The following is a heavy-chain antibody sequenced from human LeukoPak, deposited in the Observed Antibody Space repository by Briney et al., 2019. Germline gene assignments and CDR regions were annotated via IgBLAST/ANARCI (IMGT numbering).Heavy chain of an antibody. CDR3: ARDPGADWYFDL. D-gene: IGHD7-27*01. CDR2: IYHSGST. V-gene: IGHV4-38-2*02. J-gene: IGHJ2*01. Sequence: SETLSLTCTVSGYSISSGYYWGWIRQPPGKRLEWIGSIYHSGSTYSNPSLKSRVTISVDTSKNQFSLKLSSVTAADTAVYYCARDPGADWYFDLWGRGTLVTVSS. CDR1: GYSISSGYY.